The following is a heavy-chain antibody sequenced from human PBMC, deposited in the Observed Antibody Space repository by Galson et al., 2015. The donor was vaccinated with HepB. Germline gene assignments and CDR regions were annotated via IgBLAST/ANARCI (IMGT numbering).Heavy chain of an antibody. CDR2: ISGGGVNK. Sequence: SLRLSCAASRFIFSSSAMSWVRQVPGKGLEWVSGISGGGVNKYYAESVKGRFTISRDNINNTLYLQMSSLRVDDTALYFCAKGSGRELWSGGFDYWGQGTLVTVSS. J-gene: IGHJ4*02. V-gene: IGHV3-23*01. CDR1: RFIFSSSA. D-gene: IGHD3-10*01. CDR3: AKGSGRELWSGGFDY.